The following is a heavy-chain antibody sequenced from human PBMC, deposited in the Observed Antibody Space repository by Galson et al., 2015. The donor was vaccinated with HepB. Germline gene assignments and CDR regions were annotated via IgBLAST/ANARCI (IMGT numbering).Heavy chain of an antibody. Sequence: SLRLSCAASGFTFSSYSMNWVRQAPGKGLEWVSSIHSSSTYIYYADSVKGRFTISRDNAKNSLYLQMNSLRAEDTVVYYCARDLLIGGYSSTGGFDYWGQGTLVTVSS. CDR1: GFTFSSYS. J-gene: IGHJ4*02. D-gene: IGHD6-19*01. V-gene: IGHV3-21*01. CDR3: ARDLLIGGYSSTGGFDY. CDR2: IHSSSTYI.